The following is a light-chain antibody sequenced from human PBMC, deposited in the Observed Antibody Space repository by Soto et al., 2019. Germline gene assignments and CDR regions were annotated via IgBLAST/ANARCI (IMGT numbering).Light chain of an antibody. CDR2: GAS. CDR1: QSVSSN. Sequence: ERMMTQYPATLAGSPGETVTLSCRASQSVSSNLAWYQQKPGQAPRLLIYGASTRATGIPARFSGSRSGAEFTLTISSLQSEDFAVYYCQHYVTWPLTFGG. V-gene: IGKV3-15*01. J-gene: IGKJ4*01. CDR3: QHYVTWPLT.